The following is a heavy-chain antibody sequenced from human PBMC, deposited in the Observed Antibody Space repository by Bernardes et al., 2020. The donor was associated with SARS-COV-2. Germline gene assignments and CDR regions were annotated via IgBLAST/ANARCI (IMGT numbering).Heavy chain of an antibody. CDR2: INSDGSST. Sequence: GGSLRLSGAASGFTFSSYWMHWVRQAPGKGLVWVSRINSDGSSTSYADSVKGRFTISRDNAKNTLYLQMNSLRAEDTAVYYCARGGGYSYGAFDYWGQGTLVTVSS. CDR3: ARGGGYSYGAFDY. J-gene: IGHJ4*02. CDR1: GFTFSSYW. V-gene: IGHV3-74*01. D-gene: IGHD5-18*01.